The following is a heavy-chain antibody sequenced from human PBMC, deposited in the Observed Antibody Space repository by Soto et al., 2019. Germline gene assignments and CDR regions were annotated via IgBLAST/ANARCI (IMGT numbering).Heavy chain of an antibody. J-gene: IGHJ2*01. D-gene: IGHD4-17*01. CDR1: GFTFSSYA. Sequence: EVQLLESGGGLVQPGGSLRLSCAASGFTFSSYAMSWVRQAPGKGLEWVSAISGSGGSTYYADSVKGRFTISRDNSKNTLYLQMNSLRAEDPAVYYWAKKRGDLRYYGYFDLWGRGTLVTVSS. CDR2: ISGSGGST. V-gene: IGHV3-23*01. CDR3: AKKRGDLRYYGYFDL.